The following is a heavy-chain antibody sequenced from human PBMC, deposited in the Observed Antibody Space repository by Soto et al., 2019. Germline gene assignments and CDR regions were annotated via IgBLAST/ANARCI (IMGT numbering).Heavy chain of an antibody. CDR3: ARVPVDTSMIYFFDP. Sequence: SETLSLTCTVSGGSVTSGDFFWTWIRQPPGKGLEWIGHIYYIGCTNYSPSLNSRVTISLDTSKNQFSLRLNSVTTADTAVYFCARVPVDTSMIYFFDPWGQGTLVTVS. D-gene: IGHD5-18*01. CDR1: GGSVTSGDFF. CDR2: IYYIGCT. J-gene: IGHJ5*02. V-gene: IGHV4-61*08.